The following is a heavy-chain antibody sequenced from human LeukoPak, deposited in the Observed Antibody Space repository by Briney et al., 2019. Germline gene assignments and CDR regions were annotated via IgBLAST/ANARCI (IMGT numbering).Heavy chain of an antibody. Sequence: GASVKVSCKAFGYTFTSYDITWVRQATGQGLAGMGWMNPNSGNTGYAQKFQGRVTMTRDTSISTAYMELSRLRSDDTAVYYCARVTVNSGNDYWGQGTLVTVSS. J-gene: IGHJ4*02. D-gene: IGHD1-26*01. CDR1: GYTFTSYD. CDR3: ARVTVNSGNDY. V-gene: IGHV1-8*02. CDR2: MNPNSGNT.